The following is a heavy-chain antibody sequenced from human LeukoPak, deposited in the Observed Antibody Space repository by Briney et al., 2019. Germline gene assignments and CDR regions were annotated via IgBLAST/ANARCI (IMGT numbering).Heavy chain of an antibody. CDR1: GFTVSNNY. Sequence: GGSLRLSCAASGFTVSNNYMAWVRQAPGKGLECVSVFYSGGSTYFTDSVKGRFTMSRDISKNTLHLQMNSLRAEDTAVYYCAKLDYGSGSFFDYWGQGTLVTVSS. J-gene: IGHJ4*02. V-gene: IGHV3-53*01. CDR2: FYSGGST. D-gene: IGHD3-10*01. CDR3: AKLDYGSGSFFDY.